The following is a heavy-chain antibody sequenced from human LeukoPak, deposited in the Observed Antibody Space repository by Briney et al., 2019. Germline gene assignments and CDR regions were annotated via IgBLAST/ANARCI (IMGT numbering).Heavy chain of an antibody. V-gene: IGHV1-2*02. CDR3: AREFSSKLEWLAYVTGDDAFDV. CDR1: GYSFTGYH. CDR2: VNPKTGRT. Sequence: GASVKVSCEAFGYSFTGYHLHWVRQAPRQGLEWMGWVNPKTGRTNYARKFQGRVTMTRDTSINTVNMELSRLTSDDTAVYYCAREFSSKLEWLAYVTGDDAFDVWGQGTMITVS. D-gene: IGHD3-3*01. J-gene: IGHJ3*01.